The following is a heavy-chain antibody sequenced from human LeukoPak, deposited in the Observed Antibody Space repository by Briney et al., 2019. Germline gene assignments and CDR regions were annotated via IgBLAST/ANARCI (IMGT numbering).Heavy chain of an antibody. J-gene: IGHJ4*02. D-gene: IGHD2-2*01. V-gene: IGHV3-23*01. CDR2: IIGGGGST. CDR3: AHGAMYQLDY. CDR1: GFPFSSHG. Sequence: GGSLRLSCAASGFPFSSHGMSWVRQAPGKGLEWVSGIIGGGGSTYYADSVKGRFTISGDNSRNTLFLQMNSLRAEDTAVYYCAHGAMYQLDYWGQGTLVTVSS.